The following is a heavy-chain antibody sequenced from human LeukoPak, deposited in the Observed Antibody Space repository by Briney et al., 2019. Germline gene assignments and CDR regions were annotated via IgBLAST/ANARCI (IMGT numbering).Heavy chain of an antibody. V-gene: IGHV5-51*01. CDR2: IYPGDSDN. D-gene: IGHD1-1*01. J-gene: IGHJ4*02. CDR3: ARQGGTYFDY. CDR1: GYRFTTYW. Sequence: GESLKISCKGSGYRFTTYWIAWVRQMPGKGLEGMGIIYPGDSDNTYSPSFHAQVTLSADKSISTAYLQWSSLKASDTAMYYCARQGGTYFDYWGQGTLVTVSS.